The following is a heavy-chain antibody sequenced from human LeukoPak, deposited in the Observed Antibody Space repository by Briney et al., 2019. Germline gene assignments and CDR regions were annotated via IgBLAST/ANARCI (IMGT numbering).Heavy chain of an antibody. V-gene: IGHV4-59*01. Sequence: SETLSLTCTVSGGSLSSYYWSWIRQPPGKGLEWIGYIYYSGSTNYNPSLKSRVTISVDTSKNQFSLKLSSVTAADTAVYYCARDLLGAFDYWGQGTLVTVSS. CDR3: ARDLLGAFDY. CDR1: GGSLSSYY. CDR2: IYYSGST. J-gene: IGHJ4*02. D-gene: IGHD1-26*01.